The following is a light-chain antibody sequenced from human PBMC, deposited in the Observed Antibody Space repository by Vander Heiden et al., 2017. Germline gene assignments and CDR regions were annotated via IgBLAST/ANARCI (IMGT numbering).Light chain of an antibody. Sequence: DVQMTQSPSSLFASVGDRVTITCRASQTISNFLHWYQQKPGKAPQLLIFLASSLQSGVPSRFRGSGSGTEFTLIISTLQPEDFATCYCHQSYTRPPTFGQGTKVEMK. J-gene: IGKJ1*01. V-gene: IGKV1-39*01. CDR2: LAS. CDR3: HQSYTRPPT. CDR1: QTISNF.